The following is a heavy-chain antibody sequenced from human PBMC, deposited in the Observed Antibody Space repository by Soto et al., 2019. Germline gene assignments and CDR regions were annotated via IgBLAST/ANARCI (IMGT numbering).Heavy chain of an antibody. V-gene: IGHV3-30*18. CDR3: AKTLGYCSSTSCFRGSMYYMDV. D-gene: IGHD2-2*01. Sequence: QVQLVESGGGVVQPGRSLRLSCAASGFTFSSYGMHWVRQAPGKGLEWVAVISYDGSNKYYADSVKGRFTISRDNSKNTLYLQINSLRAEDTAVYYCAKTLGYCSSTSCFRGSMYYMDVWGKGTTVTVSS. CDR1: GFTFSSYG. J-gene: IGHJ6*03. CDR2: ISYDGSNK.